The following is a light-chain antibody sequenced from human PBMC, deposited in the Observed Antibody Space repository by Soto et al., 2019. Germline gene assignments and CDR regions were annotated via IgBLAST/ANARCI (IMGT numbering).Light chain of an antibody. Sequence: AIRMTQSPSSFSASTVDRVTITCRASQGISSYLAWYQQKPGKAPKLLIYAASSLQSGVPSRFSGSGSGTDFTLTISSLQPEDFATYYCQQSYSTPRITFGQGTRLEI. J-gene: IGKJ5*01. V-gene: IGKV1-8*01. CDR2: AAS. CDR1: QGISSY. CDR3: QQSYSTPRIT.